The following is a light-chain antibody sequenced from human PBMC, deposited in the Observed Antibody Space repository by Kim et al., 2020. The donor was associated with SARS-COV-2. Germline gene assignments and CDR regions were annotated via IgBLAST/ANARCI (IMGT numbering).Light chain of an antibody. CDR3: QQYNNWWT. Sequence: EIVMTQSPATLSVSPGERATLSCRASQSVSSNLAWYQQKPGQAPRLLIYGASTRATGIPARFSGSWSGTEFTLTISSLQSEDFAVYYCQQYNNWWTFGQGTKVDIK. CDR2: GAS. J-gene: IGKJ1*01. CDR1: QSVSSN. V-gene: IGKV3-15*01.